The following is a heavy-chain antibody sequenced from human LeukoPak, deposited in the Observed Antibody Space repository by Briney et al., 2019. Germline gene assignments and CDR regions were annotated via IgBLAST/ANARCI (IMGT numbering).Heavy chain of an antibody. Sequence: GGSLRLSCAASGFTFSSYSMNWVRQAPGKGLEGVSSVSNSSSYIYYADSVKGRFTISRDNAKNSLYLQMNSLRAEDTAVYYCARRVPDYYGSGQFDYWGQGTLVTVSS. CDR1: GFTFSSYS. J-gene: IGHJ4*02. CDR3: ARRVPDYYGSGQFDY. D-gene: IGHD3-10*01. CDR2: VSNSSSYI. V-gene: IGHV3-21*01.